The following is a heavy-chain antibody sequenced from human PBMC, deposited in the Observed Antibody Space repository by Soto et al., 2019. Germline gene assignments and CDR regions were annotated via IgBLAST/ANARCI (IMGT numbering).Heavy chain of an antibody. D-gene: IGHD3-10*01. Sequence: GGSLRLSCASSGFTFISYAMSWVRQAPGKGLGWVSAISGSGGSTYYSDSVKGRFTISRDNSKNTLYLQMKSLRAEDTAVYYCAKDQRARGAFDIWGQGTMVTVSS. CDR1: GFTFISYA. CDR2: ISGSGGST. CDR3: AKDQRARGAFDI. J-gene: IGHJ3*02. V-gene: IGHV3-23*01.